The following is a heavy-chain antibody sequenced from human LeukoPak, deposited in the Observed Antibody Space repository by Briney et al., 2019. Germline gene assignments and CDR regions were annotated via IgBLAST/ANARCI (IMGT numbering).Heavy chain of an antibody. CDR2: INHSGST. J-gene: IGHJ4*02. Sequence: SETLSLTCAVYGGSFSGYYWSWIRQPPGKGLEWIGEINHSGSTNYNPSLVSRVTISVDTSKNQFSLKLSSVTAADTAVYYCASRSFPAGMDYWGQGTLVTVSS. CDR1: GGSFSGYY. CDR3: ASRSFPAGMDY. V-gene: IGHV4-34*01. D-gene: IGHD2-2*01.